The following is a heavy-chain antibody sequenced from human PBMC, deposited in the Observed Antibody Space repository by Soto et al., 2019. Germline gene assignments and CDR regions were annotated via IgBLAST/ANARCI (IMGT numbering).Heavy chain of an antibody. CDR3: ARDPQGYCSGGSCYV. D-gene: IGHD2-15*01. Sequence: EVQLVDSGGGLVQPGGSLRLSCAASGFTVSSNYMSWVRQAPGKGLEWVSVIYSGGSTYYADSVKGRFTISRDNSKNTLYLQMNSLRAEDTAVYYCARDPQGYCSGGSCYVGGQGTLVTVSS. CDR1: GFTVSSNY. J-gene: IGHJ4*02. V-gene: IGHV3-66*01. CDR2: IYSGGST.